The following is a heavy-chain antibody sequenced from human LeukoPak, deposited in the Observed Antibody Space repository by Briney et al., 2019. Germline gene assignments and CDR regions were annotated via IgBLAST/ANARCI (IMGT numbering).Heavy chain of an antibody. Sequence: SETLSLTCTVSGGSISSGGYYWSWIRQHPGKGLEWIGYIYYSGSTYYNPSLKSRVTISVDTSKNQFSLKLSSVTAADTAVYYCARDVGSSGFGFDPWGQGTLVTVSS. D-gene: IGHD6-19*01. CDR1: GGSISSGGYY. CDR2: IYYSGST. CDR3: ARDVGSSGFGFDP. V-gene: IGHV4-31*03. J-gene: IGHJ5*02.